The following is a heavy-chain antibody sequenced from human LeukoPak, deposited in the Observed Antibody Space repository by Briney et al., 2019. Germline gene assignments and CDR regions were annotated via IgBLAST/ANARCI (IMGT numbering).Heavy chain of an antibody. CDR3: ARVSTIFGVVAYYFDY. CDR2: IYYSGST. V-gene: IGHV4-59*12. CDR1: DGSFSGYY. J-gene: IGHJ4*02. D-gene: IGHD3-3*01. Sequence: SETLSLTCAVYDGSFSGYYWSWIRQPPGKGLEWIGYIYYSGSTNYNPSLKSRVTISVDTSKNQFSLKLSSVTAADTAVYYCARVSTIFGVVAYYFDYWGQGTLVTVSS.